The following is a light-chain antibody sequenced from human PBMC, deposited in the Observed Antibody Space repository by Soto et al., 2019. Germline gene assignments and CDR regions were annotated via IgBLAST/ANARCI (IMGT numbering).Light chain of an antibody. CDR3: QSYDSSLSAWV. CDR2: EVS. J-gene: IGLJ3*02. CDR1: STDFVSYNR. V-gene: IGLV2-18*02. Sequence: QSALTQPPSVSGSPGQSVTISCTGTSTDFVSYNRVSWYQQPPGTAPKLMIYEVSKRPSGVPDRFSGSKSGNTASLTISGLQAADEADYYCQSYDSSLSAWVFGGGTKLTVL.